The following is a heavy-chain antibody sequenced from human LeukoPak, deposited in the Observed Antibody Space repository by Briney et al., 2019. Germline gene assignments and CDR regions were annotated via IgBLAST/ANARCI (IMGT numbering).Heavy chain of an antibody. CDR3: ARVGYYYMDV. Sequence: GGSLRLSCEGSGFSFSSYWMTWVRQSPGKGPEWAANIKQDESERYTVDSVKGRFTISRDNAKNSLYLQMNSLRAEDTAVYYCARVGYYYMDVWGKGTTVTISS. J-gene: IGHJ6*03. D-gene: IGHD3-16*01. CDR2: IKQDESER. CDR1: GFSFSSYW. V-gene: IGHV3-7*01.